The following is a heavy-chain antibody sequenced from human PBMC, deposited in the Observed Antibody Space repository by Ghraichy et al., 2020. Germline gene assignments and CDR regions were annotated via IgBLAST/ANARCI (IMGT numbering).Heavy chain of an antibody. CDR1: GGSISTRNW. Sequence: SETLSLTCIVSGGSISTRNWWNWVRQPPGRGLEWIGEVDQSGDTNYNPSLESRVTLSVDVSRNTFPLKLTSVTDADTAVYFCARTIDYSGSAMDVWGPGAPVTVSS. D-gene: IGHD2-21*01. CDR2: VDQSGDT. CDR3: ARTIDYSGSAMDV. V-gene: IGHV4/OR15-8*02. J-gene: IGHJ6*02.